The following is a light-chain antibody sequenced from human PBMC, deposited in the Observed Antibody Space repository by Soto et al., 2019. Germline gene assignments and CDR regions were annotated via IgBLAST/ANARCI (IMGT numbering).Light chain of an antibody. J-gene: IGKJ2*01. CDR3: QQYIDWPPYT. Sequence: EIVMTQSPATLSVSPGERATLSCRASESVSSNVAWYQQKPGQAPRLLIYGASTGATGIADRFSGSGSGTEFTLTISSLQSEDFAVYYCQQYIDWPPYTFGQGTKVDIK. V-gene: IGKV3-15*01. CDR2: GAS. CDR1: ESVSSN.